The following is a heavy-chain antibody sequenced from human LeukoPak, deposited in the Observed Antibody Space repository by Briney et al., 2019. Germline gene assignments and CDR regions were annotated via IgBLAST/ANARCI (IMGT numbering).Heavy chain of an antibody. Sequence: GRSLRLSCAASGFTFSSYAMHWVRQAPGKGLEWVAIISYDGSNKYYADSVKGRFTISRDNSKNTLYLQVNSLRAEDTAVYYCARDGLQVDTAMVIDYWGQGTLVTVSS. V-gene: IGHV3-30*04. J-gene: IGHJ4*02. CDR2: ISYDGSNK. CDR1: GFTFSSYA. D-gene: IGHD5-18*01. CDR3: ARDGLQVDTAMVIDY.